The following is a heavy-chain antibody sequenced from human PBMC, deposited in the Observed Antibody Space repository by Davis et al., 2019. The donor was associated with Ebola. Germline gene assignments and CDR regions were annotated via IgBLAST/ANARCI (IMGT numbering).Heavy chain of an antibody. CDR3: ARGHNYAHEY. V-gene: IGHV1-2*06. CDR2: VILKSGAT. CDR1: GYTFTTYG. J-gene: IGHJ4*02. Sequence: ASVKVSCKASGYTFTTYGVTWVRQTPGQGLEWLGRVILKSGATNYAQKFQGRVTMTRDTSISTVYMELSSLRYDDTADYYCARGHNYAHEYWGQGTLVTVSS. D-gene: IGHD4-11*01.